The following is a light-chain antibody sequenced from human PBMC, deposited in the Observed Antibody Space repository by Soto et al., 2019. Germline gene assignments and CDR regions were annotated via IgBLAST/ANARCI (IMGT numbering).Light chain of an antibody. CDR3: SSYTSSRSLSYV. Sequence: QSALTQPASVSGSPGQSITISCAGTSSDIGGFNFVSWFQQLPGNAPKLLIYEVINRPSGVSNRFSGSKSGNTASLTISGLQAEDEADYYCSSYTSSRSLSYVFGTGTQLTVL. J-gene: IGLJ1*01. CDR2: EVI. CDR1: SSDIGGFNF. V-gene: IGLV2-14*01.